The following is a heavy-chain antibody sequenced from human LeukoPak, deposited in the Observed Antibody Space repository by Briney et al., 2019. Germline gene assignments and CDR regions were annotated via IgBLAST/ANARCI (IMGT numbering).Heavy chain of an antibody. CDR1: GFTFDDYA. CDR2: ITWDGGTA. J-gene: IGHJ3*02. D-gene: IGHD5-18*01. V-gene: IGHV3-43*01. Sequence: GGSLRLSCAASGFTFDDYAMHWVRQAPGTGLEWVSLITWDGGTAYNADSVKGRCTISRDNIKYSLYLQMNSLRTEDTALYYCARSTAMVTWGSFDIWGQGTLVTVSS. CDR3: ARSTAMVTWGSFDI.